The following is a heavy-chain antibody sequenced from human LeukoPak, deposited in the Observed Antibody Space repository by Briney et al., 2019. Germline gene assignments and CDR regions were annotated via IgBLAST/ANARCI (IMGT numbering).Heavy chain of an antibody. CDR1: GYTFTGYY. J-gene: IGHJ5*02. Sequence: GASVKVSCKASGYTFTGYYMHWVRQAPGQGLEWMGWINPNSGGTNYAQKFQGRVTMTRDTSISTAYMELSRLRSDDTAVYYCARQRTVVPAAFWFDPWGQGTLVTVSS. CDR2: INPNSGGT. D-gene: IGHD2-2*01. V-gene: IGHV1-2*02. CDR3: ARQRTVVPAAFWFDP.